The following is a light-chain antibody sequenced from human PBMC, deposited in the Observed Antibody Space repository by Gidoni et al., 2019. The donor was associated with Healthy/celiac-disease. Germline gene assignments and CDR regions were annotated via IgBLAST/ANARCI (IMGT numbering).Light chain of an antibody. CDR2: AAS. CDR3: QQSCSTPGT. Sequence: DHKMTQSPSSLSASVAARVTITCRASQSISSYLNWYQQKPGKAPTLLIYAASSLHSGVPARFSGSGSGTDFTLTISSLQPEDFAAYYCQQSCSTPGTFGQGTKVEIK. J-gene: IGKJ1*01. CDR1: QSISSY. V-gene: IGKV1-39*01.